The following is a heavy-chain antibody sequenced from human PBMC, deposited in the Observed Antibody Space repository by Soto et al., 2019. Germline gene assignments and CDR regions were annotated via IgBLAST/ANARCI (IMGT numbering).Heavy chain of an antibody. V-gene: IGHV1-2*02. CDR2: INPNSGGT. CDR3: AIWGVGATTDFDY. J-gene: IGHJ4*02. D-gene: IGHD1-26*01. CDR1: GYTFTGYY. Sequence: ASVKVSCKASGYTFTGYYMHWVRQAPGQGLEWMGWINPNSGGTNYAQKFQGRVTMTRDTSISTAYMELSRLRSDDTAVYYCAIWGVGATTDFDYLCQGTLVTISA.